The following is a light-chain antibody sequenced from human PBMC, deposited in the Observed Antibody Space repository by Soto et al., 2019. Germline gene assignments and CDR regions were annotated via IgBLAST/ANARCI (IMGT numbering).Light chain of an antibody. CDR3: QQYGSSPRT. CDR2: GAS. V-gene: IGKV3-20*01. CDR1: QSVGSSY. Sequence: EIVLTQSPGTLSLSPGERATLSCRASQSVGSSYLAWYQQKPGQAPRLLIYGASSRATGIPDRFSGSGSGTDFTLTISRLEPEDFAVYYCQQYGSSPRTFGQGPKVDIK. J-gene: IGKJ1*01.